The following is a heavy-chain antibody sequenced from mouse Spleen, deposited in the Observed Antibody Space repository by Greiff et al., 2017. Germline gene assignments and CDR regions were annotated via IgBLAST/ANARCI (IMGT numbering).Heavy chain of an antibody. CDR3: ARQYGYYYAMDY. CDR2: FYPGSGSI. D-gene: IGHD2-10*02. V-gene: IGHV1-62-2*01. J-gene: IGHJ4*01. CDR1: GYTFTEYT. Sequence: QVQLQQSGTVLARPGASVKMSCKTSGYTFTEYTIHWVKQRSGQGLEWIGWFYPGSGSIKYNEKFKDKATLTADKSSSTVYMELSRLTSEDSAVYFCARQYGYYYAMDYWGQGTSVTVSS.